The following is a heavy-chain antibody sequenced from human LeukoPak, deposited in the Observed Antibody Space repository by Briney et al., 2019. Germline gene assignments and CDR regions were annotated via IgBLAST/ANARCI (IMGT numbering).Heavy chain of an antibody. D-gene: IGHD4-17*01. CDR3: ARPRAPVTRISSFDI. Sequence: AGGSLRLSCAASGFTFSDYNMNWVRQAPGKAMEWVSSITSIGTYIFYADSVKGRFTISRDNAKNSLYLQMDSLGPEETAVYYCARPRAPVTRISSFDIWGQGTMVTVSS. V-gene: IGHV3-21*01. CDR2: ITSIGTYI. CDR1: GFTFSDYN. J-gene: IGHJ3*02.